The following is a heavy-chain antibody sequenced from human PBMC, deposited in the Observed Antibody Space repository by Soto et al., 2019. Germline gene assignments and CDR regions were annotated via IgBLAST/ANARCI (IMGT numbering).Heavy chain of an antibody. CDR1: GFTFSSYS. CDR3: AFLPYYEILTGYYTLLIAYGMDV. Sequence: EVQLVESGGGLVKPGGSLRLSCAASGFTFSSYSMNWVRQAPGKGLEWVSSISSSSSYIYYADSVKGRFTISRDNAKNSLYLKMNSLRAEDTAVYYCAFLPYYEILTGYYTLLIAYGMDVWGQGTTVTVSS. D-gene: IGHD3-9*01. J-gene: IGHJ6*02. CDR2: ISSSSSYI. V-gene: IGHV3-21*01.